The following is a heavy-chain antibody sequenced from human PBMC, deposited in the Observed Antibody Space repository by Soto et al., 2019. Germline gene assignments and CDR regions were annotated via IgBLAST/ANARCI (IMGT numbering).Heavy chain of an antibody. CDR2: IGNAGDT. Sequence: GGSLRLSCAAPGFTFSSNDIHWVRQVTGKGLESDSSIGNAGDTYYPGSVKGRSTISREDVRNSVYLQMNSLRAGDTAVYYCARGQYYDDSSGYHKYDYGMDVWGQGTTVTVSS. CDR1: GFTFSSND. V-gene: IGHV3-13*01. D-gene: IGHD3-22*01. J-gene: IGHJ6*02. CDR3: ARGQYYDDSSGYHKYDYGMDV.